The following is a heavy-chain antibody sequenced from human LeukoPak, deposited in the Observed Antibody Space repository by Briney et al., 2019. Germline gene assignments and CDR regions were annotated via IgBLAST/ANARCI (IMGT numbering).Heavy chain of an antibody. CDR1: GGTFSSYA. V-gene: IGHV1-69*05. CDR2: IIPIFGTA. CDR3: ARGGGMVRGVIISRFYYYYGMDV. Sequence: PKASVKVSCKASGGTFSSYAISWVRQAPGQGLEWMGGIIPIFGTANYAQKFQGRVTITTDESTSTAYMELSSLRSEDTAVYYCARGGGMVRGVIISRFYYYYGMDVWGQGTTVTVSS. D-gene: IGHD3-10*01. J-gene: IGHJ6*02.